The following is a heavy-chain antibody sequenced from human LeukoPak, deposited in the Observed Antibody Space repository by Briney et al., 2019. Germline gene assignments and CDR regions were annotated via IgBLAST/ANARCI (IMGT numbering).Heavy chain of an antibody. CDR2: IYYSGST. CDR1: GGSISSSSYY. Sequence: PSETLSLTCTVSGGSISSSSYYWGWIRQPPGKGLEWIGSIYYSGSTYYNPSLKSRVTILVDTSKNQFSLKLSSVTAADTAVYYCAKVYYDILTGYFSPIFPLDYWGQGTLVTVSS. J-gene: IGHJ4*02. D-gene: IGHD3-9*01. V-gene: IGHV4-39*01. CDR3: AKVYYDILTGYFSPIFPLDY.